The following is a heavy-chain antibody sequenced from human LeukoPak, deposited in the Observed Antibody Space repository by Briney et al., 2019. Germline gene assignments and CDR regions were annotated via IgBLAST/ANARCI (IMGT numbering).Heavy chain of an antibody. J-gene: IGHJ4*02. V-gene: IGHV4-39*01. Sequence: SETLSLTCTVSGGSISSSSYYWGWIRQPPGKGLEWIGSIYYSGSTYYNPSLKSRVTISVDTSKNQFSLKLSSVTAADTAVYYCARLEIAAAGTEYPSGLFDYWGQGTLVTVSS. CDR1: GGSISSSSYY. CDR3: ARLEIAAAGTEYPSGLFDY. D-gene: IGHD6-13*01. CDR2: IYYSGST.